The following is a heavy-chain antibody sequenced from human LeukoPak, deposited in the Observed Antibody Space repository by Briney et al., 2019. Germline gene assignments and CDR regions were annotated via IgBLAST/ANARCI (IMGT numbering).Heavy chain of an antibody. V-gene: IGHV4-30-2*01. CDR3: ARYLSGDYDFLATRDAFDI. Sequence: SETLSLTCAVSGGSISSGGYSWSWIRQPPGKGLEWIGYIYHSGSTYYNPSLKSRVTISVDTSKNQFSLKLSSVTAADTAVYYCARYLSGDYDFLATRDAFDIWGQGTMVTVSS. D-gene: IGHD4-17*01. CDR2: IYHSGST. CDR1: GGSISSGGYS. J-gene: IGHJ3*02.